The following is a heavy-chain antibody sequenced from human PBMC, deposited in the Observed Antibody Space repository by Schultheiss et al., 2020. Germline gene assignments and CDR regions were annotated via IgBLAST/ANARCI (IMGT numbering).Heavy chain of an antibody. CDR2: INPNSGGT. D-gene: IGHD1-7*01. V-gene: IGHV1-2*04. CDR3: AREFGVNWNWFFDPKPHYYYGMDV. Sequence: ASVKVSCKASGYTFTGYYMHWVRQAPGQGLEWMGWINPNSGGTNYAQKFQGWVTMTRDTSISTAYMELSRLRSDDTAVYYCAREFGVNWNWFFDPKPHYYYGMDVWGQGTTVTVSS. J-gene: IGHJ6*02. CDR1: GYTFTGYY.